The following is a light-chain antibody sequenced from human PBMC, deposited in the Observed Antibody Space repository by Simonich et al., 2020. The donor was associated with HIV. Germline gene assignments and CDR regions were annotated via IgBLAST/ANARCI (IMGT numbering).Light chain of an antibody. V-gene: IGKV4-1*01. CDR1: QSVLYSSNNKNY. CDR2: WAS. CDR3: QQYYNTLWT. Sequence: DIVMTQSPDSLAVSLGERATINCQSSQSVLYSSNNKNYLAWYQQNPGQPPKLLIHWASSRESGVPDRFSGSGSGTDFTLTISSLQAEDVAVYYCQQYYNTLWTFGQGTKVEIK. J-gene: IGKJ1*01.